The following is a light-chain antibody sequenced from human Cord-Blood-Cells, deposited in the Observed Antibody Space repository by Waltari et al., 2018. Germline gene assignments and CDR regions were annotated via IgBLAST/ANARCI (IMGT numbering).Light chain of an antibody. CDR1: SSDGGGYNY. Sequence: QSALTQPRSVSGSPGQSVTISCTGTSSDGGGYNYVSWYQQHPGKAPKLIVYDVSKRPSGVPDRFSGSKSGNTASLTSSGLQAEDEAEYYCCSYAGSYTLVFGGGTKLTVL. V-gene: IGLV2-11*01. CDR2: DVS. CDR3: CSYAGSYTLV. J-gene: IGLJ2*01.